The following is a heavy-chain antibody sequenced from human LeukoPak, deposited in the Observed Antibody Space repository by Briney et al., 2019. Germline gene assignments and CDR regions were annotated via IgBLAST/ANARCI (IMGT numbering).Heavy chain of an antibody. Sequence: GGSLRLSCAASGFTFSSYSMNWVRQAPGKGLEWVSSISSSSSYIYYADSVKGRFTISRDNAKNSLCLQMNSLRAEDTAVYYCARDPLAYCSGGSCNWFDPWGQGTLVTVSS. D-gene: IGHD2-15*01. CDR3: ARDPLAYCSGGSCNWFDP. CDR1: GFTFSSYS. J-gene: IGHJ5*02. CDR2: ISSSSSYI. V-gene: IGHV3-21*01.